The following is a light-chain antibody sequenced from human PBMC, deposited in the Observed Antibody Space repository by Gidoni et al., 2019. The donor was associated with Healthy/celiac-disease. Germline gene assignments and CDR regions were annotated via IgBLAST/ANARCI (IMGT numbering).Light chain of an antibody. J-gene: IGLJ1*01. CDR3: SSYAGSNIHYV. V-gene: IGLV2-8*01. CDR2: EVS. Sequence: QSALTPPPSASGSPGQSVTISCTGTSSDVGGYNYVSWYQQHPGKAPKLMIYEVSKRPSGVPDRFSGSKSGNTASLTVSGLQAEDEADYYCSSYAGSNIHYVFGTGTKVTVL. CDR1: SSDVGGYNY.